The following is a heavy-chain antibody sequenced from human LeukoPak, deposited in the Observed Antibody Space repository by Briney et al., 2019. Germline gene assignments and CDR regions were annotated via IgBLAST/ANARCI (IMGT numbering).Heavy chain of an antibody. Sequence: PGGSLRLSCAASGFTFSSYAMYWVRQAPGKGLEWVANIKQDGSIKYYVDSAKGRFTISRDNAKNSLYLQMNSLRAEDRAVYYCARIGYSSSSNDYWGQGTLVTVSS. CDR1: GFTFSSYA. V-gene: IGHV3-7*01. CDR2: IKQDGSIK. D-gene: IGHD6-6*01. J-gene: IGHJ4*02. CDR3: ARIGYSSSSNDY.